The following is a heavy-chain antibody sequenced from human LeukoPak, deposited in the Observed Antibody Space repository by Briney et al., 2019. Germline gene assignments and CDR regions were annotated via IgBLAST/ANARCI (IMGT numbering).Heavy chain of an antibody. CDR1: GFTFSDYY. V-gene: IGHV3-11*01. CDR3: ARADVLTGYLWFDP. D-gene: IGHD3-9*01. CDR2: ISSSGSTI. J-gene: IGHJ5*02. Sequence: GGSLRLSCAASGFTFSDYYMSWIRQAAGKGLEWVSYISSSGSTIYYADSVKGRFTISRDNAKNSLYLQMNSLRAEDTAVYYCARADVLTGYLWFDPWGQGTLVTVSS.